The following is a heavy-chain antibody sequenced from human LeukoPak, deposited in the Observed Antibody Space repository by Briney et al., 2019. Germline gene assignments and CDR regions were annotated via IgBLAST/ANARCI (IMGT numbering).Heavy chain of an antibody. CDR3: ARASLTGEFDY. J-gene: IGHJ4*02. D-gene: IGHD7-27*01. CDR2: ISYDGSNK. V-gene: IGHV3-30*04. CDR1: GFTFSSYA. Sequence: GGSLRLSCAASGFTFSSYAMHWVRQAPGKGLEWVAVISYDGSNKYYADSVKGRFTISRDNSKNTLYLQMNSLRAEDTAVYYCARASLTGEFDYWGQGTLVTVSS.